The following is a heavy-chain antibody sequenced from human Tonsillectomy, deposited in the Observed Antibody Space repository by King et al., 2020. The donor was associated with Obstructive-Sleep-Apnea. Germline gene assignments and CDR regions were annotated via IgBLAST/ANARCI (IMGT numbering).Heavy chain of an antibody. CDR3: ARDLVTAASSD. J-gene: IGHJ4*02. V-gene: IGHV1-18*01. CDR1: GYTFTSYG. D-gene: IGHD6-13*01. Sequence: QLVQSGSEVKKPGASVKVSCKTSGYTFTSYGTSWVRQAPGQGLEWIGWISGYNGNTNYAQNFQDRVTMTTDTSTSTACMELRSLRSDDTAVYYCARDLVTAASSDWGQGTLVTVSS. CDR2: ISGYNGNT.